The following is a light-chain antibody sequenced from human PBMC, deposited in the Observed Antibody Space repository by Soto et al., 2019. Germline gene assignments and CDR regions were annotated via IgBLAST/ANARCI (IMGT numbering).Light chain of an antibody. CDR3: QQYVSSPRT. V-gene: IGKV3-20*01. CDR1: QSVSSSY. J-gene: IGKJ2*01. CDR2: GAS. Sequence: EIVLTQSPGTLSLSPGERATLSCRASQSVSSSYLAWYQQKPGQAPRLLMYGASSRATGIPDRFSGSGSGTDFTLTISRLEPEDSAVYYCQQYVSSPRTFGQGTNLEIK.